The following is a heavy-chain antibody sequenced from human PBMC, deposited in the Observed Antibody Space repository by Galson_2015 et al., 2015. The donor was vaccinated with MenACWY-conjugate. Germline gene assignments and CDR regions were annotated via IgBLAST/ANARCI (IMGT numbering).Heavy chain of an antibody. CDR1: GYSFTSYW. D-gene: IGHD6-19*01. CDR2: IDPSDSYT. Sequence: QSGAEVKKPGESLRISCTGSGYSFTSYWIGWVRQMPGKGLEWMGRIDPSDSYTNYSPSFQGHVTISADKSISTAYLQWSSLKASDTAMYYCARHTGGKEVAVAGTGWFDPWGQGTLVTVSS. CDR3: ARHTGGKEVAVAGTGWFDP. V-gene: IGHV5-10-1*01. J-gene: IGHJ5*02.